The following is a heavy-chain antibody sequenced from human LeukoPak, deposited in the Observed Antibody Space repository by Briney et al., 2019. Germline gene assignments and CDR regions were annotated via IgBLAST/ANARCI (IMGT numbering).Heavy chain of an antibody. J-gene: IGHJ4*02. V-gene: IGHV3-30*18. Sequence: GGSLRLSCAASGFTFSSYGMHWVRQAPGKGLEWVAVISYDGSNKDYVDSVKGRFTISRDNSKNTLYLQMNSLRAEDTAVYYCAKDPSGSYSSYYFDYWGQGTLVTVSS. D-gene: IGHD1-26*01. CDR3: AKDPSGSYSSYYFDY. CDR2: ISYDGSNK. CDR1: GFTFSSYG.